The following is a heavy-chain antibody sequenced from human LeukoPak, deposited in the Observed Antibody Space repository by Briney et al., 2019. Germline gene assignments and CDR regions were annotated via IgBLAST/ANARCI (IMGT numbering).Heavy chain of an antibody. V-gene: IGHV4-30-4*08. CDR3: ARWVVGAKDFDY. D-gene: IGHD1-26*01. J-gene: IGHJ4*02. CDR1: GGSISSGDYY. CDR2: IYYSGST. Sequence: KPSETLSLTCTVSGGSISSGDYYWSWIRQPPGKGLEWIGYIYYSGSTYYNPSLKSRVTISVDTSKNQFSLKLSSVTAADTAVYYCARWVVGAKDFDYWGQGTLVTVSS.